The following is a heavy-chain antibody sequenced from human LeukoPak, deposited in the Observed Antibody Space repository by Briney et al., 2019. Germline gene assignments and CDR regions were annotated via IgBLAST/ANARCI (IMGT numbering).Heavy chain of an antibody. CDR3: TSGLGRYLVATTYLDY. Sequence: GGSLRLSCAASEYTFSNAYMSWVRQAPGKGLEWVGRIRSKADGGTTDYAAPVRGRFTISRDDSKTTLYLQMNSLQTDDTAVYYCTSGLGRYLVATTYLDYWGQGTLVTVSS. CDR1: EYTFSNAY. V-gene: IGHV3-15*01. CDR2: IRSKADGGTT. D-gene: IGHD5-12*01. J-gene: IGHJ4*02.